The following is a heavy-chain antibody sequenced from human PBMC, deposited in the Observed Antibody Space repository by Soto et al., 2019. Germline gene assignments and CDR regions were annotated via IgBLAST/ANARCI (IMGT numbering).Heavy chain of an antibody. CDR1: GFTFINYA. D-gene: IGHD2-8*01. Sequence: EVQLLESGGGLVQPGGSLRLSCEGSGFTFINYAMNWVRQAPGKGLEWVSAVSGGGDATFYADSVKGRFTISKDNSKNTVTLHISSLGVDDTAVYYCGRKVLVSTTLPIYWYFDLWGRGTLVTVSS. CDR3: GRKVLVSTTLPIYWYFDL. J-gene: IGHJ2*01. V-gene: IGHV3-23*01. CDR2: VSGGGDAT.